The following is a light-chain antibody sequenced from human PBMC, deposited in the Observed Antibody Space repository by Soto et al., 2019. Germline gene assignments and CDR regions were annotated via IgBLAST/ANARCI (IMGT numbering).Light chain of an antibody. J-gene: IGLJ2*01. Sequence: QSALTQPPSASGSPGQSVAISCTGTNSDIGAYKFVSWYQQHPGKAPKLIIYEVSIRPSGVPDRFSGSKSGNTASLTVSGLLAEDEADYYCSLYAGTNSVVVGGGTQLTVL. V-gene: IGLV2-8*01. CDR1: NSDIGAYKF. CDR2: EVS. CDR3: SLYAGTNSVV.